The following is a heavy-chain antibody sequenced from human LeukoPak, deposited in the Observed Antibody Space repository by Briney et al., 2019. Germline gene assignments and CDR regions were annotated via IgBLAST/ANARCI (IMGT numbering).Heavy chain of an antibody. CDR3: AKDGGNLLWFGESGPDY. V-gene: IGHV3-30*02. D-gene: IGHD3-10*01. CDR2: IRYDGSNK. Sequence: PGGSLRLSCAASGFTFSSYGMHWVRQAPGKGLEWVAFIRYDGSNKYYADSVKGRFTISRDNSKNTLYLQMNSLRAEDTAVYYCAKDGGNLLWFGESGPDYWGQGTLVTVSS. J-gene: IGHJ4*02. CDR1: GFTFSSYG.